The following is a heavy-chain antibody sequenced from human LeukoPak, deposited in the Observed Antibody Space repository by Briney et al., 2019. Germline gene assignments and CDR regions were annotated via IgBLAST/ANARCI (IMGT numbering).Heavy chain of an antibody. D-gene: IGHD3-22*01. Sequence: GGSLRLSCAASGFTFNTYTMNWVRQAPGKGLEWVAVISYDGNNKYYADSVKGRFTISRDNSKNTLYLQMNSLRAEDTAVYYCAKDGGDSSGITFDYWGQGTLVTVSS. CDR2: ISYDGNNK. CDR1: GFTFNTYT. J-gene: IGHJ4*02. CDR3: AKDGGDSSGITFDY. V-gene: IGHV3-30*18.